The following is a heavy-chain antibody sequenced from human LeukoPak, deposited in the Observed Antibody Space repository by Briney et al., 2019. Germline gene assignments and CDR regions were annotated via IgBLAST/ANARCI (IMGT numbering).Heavy chain of an antibody. CDR2: IRQSGDIT. CDR3: VRRGGSDGWGAFDI. D-gene: IGHD5-24*01. Sequence: GGSLRLSCAASGFTFSNYVMNWVHQAPGKGLEWVSSIRQSGDITYYADSVKGRFTISRDNSKNTLSLQMNSLSREDTAIYYCVRRGGSDGWGAFDIWGQGTVVTVSS. J-gene: IGHJ3*02. V-gene: IGHV3-23*01. CDR1: GFTFSNYV.